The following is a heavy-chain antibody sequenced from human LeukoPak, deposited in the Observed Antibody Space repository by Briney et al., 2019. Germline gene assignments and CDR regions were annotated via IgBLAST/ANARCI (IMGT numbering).Heavy chain of an antibody. CDR3: ARAPDYGGNSGDY. CDR1: GGSFSGYY. CDR2: INHSGST. D-gene: IGHD4-17*01. Sequence: SETLSLTCAVYGGSFSGYYWSWIRQPPGKGLEWIGEINHSGSTNYNPSLKSRVTISVDTSKNQFSLRLSSVTAADTAVYYCARAPDYGGNSGDYWGQGTLVTVSS. J-gene: IGHJ4*02. V-gene: IGHV4-34*01.